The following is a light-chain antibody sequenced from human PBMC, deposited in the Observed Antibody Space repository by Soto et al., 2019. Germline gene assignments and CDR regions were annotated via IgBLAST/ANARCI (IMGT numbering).Light chain of an antibody. CDR2: RND. CDR3: VAWDGNLRGGV. J-gene: IGLJ7*01. V-gene: IGLV1-47*01. Sequence: QSVLTQPPTASGTPGQTVTISCSGSRSNIGANYVYWYQQVPGTAPKLLIYRNDQRPSRVPDRFSGFKSGTSASLVISGLRYEDEADYHCVAWDGNLRGGVFGGGTQLTVL. CDR1: RSNIGANY.